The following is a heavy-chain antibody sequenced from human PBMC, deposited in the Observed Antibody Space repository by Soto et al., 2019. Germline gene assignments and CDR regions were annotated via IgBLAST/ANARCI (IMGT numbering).Heavy chain of an antibody. CDR2: IYYSGST. J-gene: IGHJ4*02. V-gene: IGHV4-59*01. CDR3: ASTAHRSGWYSSGFDY. D-gene: IGHD6-19*01. CDR1: GGSISSYY. Sequence: QVQLQESGPGLVKPSETLSLTCTVSGGSISSYYWSWIRQPPGKGLEWIGYIYYSGSTNYNPDLTRRVTISVDTSKNQFSLKLTSVTAADTAVYYCASTAHRSGWYSSGFDYWGQGTLVTVSS.